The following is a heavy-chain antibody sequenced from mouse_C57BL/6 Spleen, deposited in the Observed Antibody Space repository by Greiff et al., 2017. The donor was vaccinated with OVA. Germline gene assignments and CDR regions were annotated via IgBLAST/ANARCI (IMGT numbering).Heavy chain of an antibody. D-gene: IGHD2-4*01. J-gene: IGHJ3*01. CDR1: GYSITSGYD. V-gene: IGHV3-1*01. CDR2: ISYSGST. Sequence: EVQRVESGPGMVKPSQSLSLTCTVTGYSITSGYDWHWIRHFPGNKLEWMGYISYSGSTNYNPSLKSRISITHATSKNHFFLKLNSVTTEDTATYYCARGEPYYDSWFAYWGQGTLVTVSA. CDR3: ARGEPYYDSWFAY.